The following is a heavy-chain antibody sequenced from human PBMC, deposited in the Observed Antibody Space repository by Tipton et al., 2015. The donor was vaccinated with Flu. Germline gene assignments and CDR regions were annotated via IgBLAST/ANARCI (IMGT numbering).Heavy chain of an antibody. CDR3: ARAAYHDSSGYYSNWFDP. CDR2: IYTSGST. Sequence: TLSLTCPVSGGSLSSYYWSWIRQPAGKGLEWIGRIYTSGSTNYNPSLKSRVTMSVDTSKNQFSLKLSSVTAADTAVYYCARAAYHDSSGYYSNWFDPWGQGTLVTVSS. J-gene: IGHJ5*02. V-gene: IGHV4-4*07. CDR1: GGSLSSYY. D-gene: IGHD3-22*01.